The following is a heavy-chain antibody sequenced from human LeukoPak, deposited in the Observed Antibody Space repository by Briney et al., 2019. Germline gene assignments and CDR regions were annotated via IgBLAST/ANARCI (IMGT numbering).Heavy chain of an antibody. V-gene: IGHV5-51*01. CDR1: GYSFTSYW. Sequence: GESLKISCKGSGYSFTSYWIGWVRQMPGKGLEWMGIIYPGDSDTRYSPSFQGQVTISADKSISTAYLQWSSLRASDTAMYYCARKSIGYDGSGYPLYYYMDVWGKGTTVTVSS. CDR2: IYPGDSDT. D-gene: IGHD3-22*01. CDR3: ARKSIGYDGSGYPLYYYMDV. J-gene: IGHJ6*03.